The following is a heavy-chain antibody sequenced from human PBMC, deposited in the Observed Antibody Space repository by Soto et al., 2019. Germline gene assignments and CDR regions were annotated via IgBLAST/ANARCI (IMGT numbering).Heavy chain of an antibody. CDR3: ATSYDGSGRVYDY. CDR2: ISGSGGST. D-gene: IGHD3-22*01. Sequence: GGSLRLSCAASGFTFSSYAMSWVRQAPGKGLEWVSAISGSGGSTYYADSVKGRFTISRDNSKNTLYLQMNSLRAEDTAVYYCATSYDGSGRVYDYWGQGTLVTVSS. J-gene: IGHJ4*02. V-gene: IGHV3-23*01. CDR1: GFTFSSYA.